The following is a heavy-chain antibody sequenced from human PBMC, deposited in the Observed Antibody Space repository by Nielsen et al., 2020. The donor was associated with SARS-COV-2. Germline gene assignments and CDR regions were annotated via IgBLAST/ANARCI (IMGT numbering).Heavy chain of an antibody. D-gene: IGHD7-27*01. CDR1: GFTFSSYS. CDR2: ISSSSSTI. J-gene: IGHJ3*02. V-gene: IGHV3-48*01. CDR3: ARDLAETGDAFDI. Sequence: GESLTISCAASGFTFSSYSMNWVRQAPGKGLEWVSYISSSSSTIYYADSVKGRFTISRDNAKNSLYLQMNSLRAEDTAVYYCARDLAETGDAFDIWGQGTTVTVSS.